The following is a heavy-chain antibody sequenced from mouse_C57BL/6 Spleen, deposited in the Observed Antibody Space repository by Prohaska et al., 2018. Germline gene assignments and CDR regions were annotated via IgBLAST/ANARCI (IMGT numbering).Heavy chain of an antibody. CDR3: ARQDPGDY. J-gene: IGHJ2*01. Sequence: HGKRLEWIGYINPNNGGTSYNQKFKGKATLTVNKSSSTAYMELRSLTSEDSAVYYCARQDPGDYWGQGTTLTVSS. CDR2: INPNNGGT. V-gene: IGHV1-22*01.